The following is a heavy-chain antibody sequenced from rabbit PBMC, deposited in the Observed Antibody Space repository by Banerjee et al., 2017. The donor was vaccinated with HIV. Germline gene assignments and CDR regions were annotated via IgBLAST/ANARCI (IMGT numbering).Heavy chain of an antibody. D-gene: IGHD3-1*01. V-gene: IGHV1S40*01. CDR1: EFSFSSGYD. CDR2: IYAGRSGST. CDR3: ASDIRGHGGFGL. Sequence: QSLEESGGDLVKPGASPTLTCTASEFSFSSGYDMCWVRQAPGKGLEWIACIYAGRSGSTYYASWANGRLTISKTSSTTVTLQMTSLTVADTATYFCASDIRGHGGFGLWGPGTLVTVS. J-gene: IGHJ4*01.